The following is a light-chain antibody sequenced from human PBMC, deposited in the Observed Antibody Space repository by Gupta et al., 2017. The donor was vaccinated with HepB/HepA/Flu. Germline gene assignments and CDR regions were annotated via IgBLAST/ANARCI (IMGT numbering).Light chain of an antibody. CDR3: CSYAGSYTYV. Sequence: QSALTQPRLVSGSPGQSVSISCTGTSSDVGGYNYVSWYQQYPGKAPKLMIYDVSERPSGVPDRFSGSKSGNTASLTISGLQPEDEADYYCCSYAGSYTYVFGTETKVTVL. CDR1: SSDVGGYNY. J-gene: IGLJ1*01. V-gene: IGLV2-11*01. CDR2: DVS.